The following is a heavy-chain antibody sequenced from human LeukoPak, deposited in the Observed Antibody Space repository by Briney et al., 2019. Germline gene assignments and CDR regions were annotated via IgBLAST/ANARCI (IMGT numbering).Heavy chain of an antibody. Sequence: GGSLRLSCVAPGFTFSNYWMHWVRQPPGKGLVWVSRIYVDGRTTNYADSVKGRFTISRDNAKNTVYLEMNSLSVEDTATYYCIRDFRSADLWGQGTLVTVTS. V-gene: IGHV3-74*01. CDR3: IRDFRSADL. J-gene: IGHJ5*02. CDR2: IYVDGRTT. CDR1: GFTFSNYW.